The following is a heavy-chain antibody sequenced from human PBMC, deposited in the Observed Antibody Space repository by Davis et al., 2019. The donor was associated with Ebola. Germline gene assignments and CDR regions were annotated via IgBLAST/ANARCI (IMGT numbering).Heavy chain of an antibody. CDR1: GFTFSSYW. CDR2: INGDGSTT. J-gene: IGHJ4*02. V-gene: IGHV3-74*01. Sequence: GESLKISCAASGFTFSSYWMHWVRQAPGKGLVWVSRINGDGSTTTYADSVKGRFTISRDNAKNTLYLHMNSLRAEDTAVYYCLHYYDSSGYYRRGFEYWGQGTLVIVSS. CDR3: LHYYDSSGYYRRGFEY. D-gene: IGHD3-22*01.